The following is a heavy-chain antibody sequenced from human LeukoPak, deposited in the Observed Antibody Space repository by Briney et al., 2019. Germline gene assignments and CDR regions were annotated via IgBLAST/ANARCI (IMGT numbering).Heavy chain of an antibody. J-gene: IGHJ4*02. D-gene: IGHD3-22*01. CDR1: GYTFTSYY. Sequence: ASVKVSCKASGYTFTSYYMHWVRQAPGQGLEWMGIINHSGGSTSYAQKFQGRVTMTRDTSTSTVYMELSSLRSEDTAVYYCARAKYCYDSSGYWDYWGQGTLVTVSS. CDR3: ARAKYCYDSSGYWDY. V-gene: IGHV1-46*01. CDR2: INHSGGST.